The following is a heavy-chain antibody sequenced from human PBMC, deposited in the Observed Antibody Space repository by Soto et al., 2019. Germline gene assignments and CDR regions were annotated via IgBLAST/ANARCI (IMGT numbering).Heavy chain of an antibody. CDR2: INTDNGNT. J-gene: IGHJ6*02. CDR3: ARDQGITTFGVYSMYYYGMDV. D-gene: IGHD3-3*01. V-gene: IGHV1-18*01. Sequence: ASVKVSCKASGYTFTNSGIIWVRQAPGQGLEWLGWINTDNGNTNYAQHLQGRVTLTTDTSTSTAYMDLRSLRSDDTAVYYCARDQGITTFGVYSMYYYGMDVWGPGTTVTGLL. CDR1: GYTFTNSG.